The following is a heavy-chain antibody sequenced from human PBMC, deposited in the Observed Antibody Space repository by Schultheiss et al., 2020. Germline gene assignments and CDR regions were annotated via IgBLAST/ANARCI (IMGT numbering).Heavy chain of an antibody. D-gene: IGHD3-22*01. V-gene: IGHV4-39*01. J-gene: IGHJ3*02. CDR3: ARHSYDSSGRNAFDI. CDR2: IYYSGST. CDR1: GGSISSSSYY. Sequence: SETLSLTCTVSGGSISSSSYYWGWIRQPPGKGLEWIGSIYYSGSTYYNPSLKSRVTISVDTSKNQFSLKLSSVTAADTAVYYCARHSYDSSGRNAFDIWGQGTMVTVSS.